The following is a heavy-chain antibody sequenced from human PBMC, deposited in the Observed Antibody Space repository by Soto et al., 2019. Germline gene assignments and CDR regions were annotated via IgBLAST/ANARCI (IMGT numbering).Heavy chain of an antibody. V-gene: IGHV1-3*01. Sequence: ASVKVSCKASGYTFTSYAMHWVRQAPGQRLEWMGWINAGNGNTKYSQKFQGRVTITRDTSASTAYMELSSLRSEDTAVYYCARAHCSGGPRYSDYWGQGTLVTVSS. J-gene: IGHJ4*02. D-gene: IGHD2-15*01. CDR1: GYTFTSYA. CDR3: ARAHCSGGPRYSDY. CDR2: INAGNGNT.